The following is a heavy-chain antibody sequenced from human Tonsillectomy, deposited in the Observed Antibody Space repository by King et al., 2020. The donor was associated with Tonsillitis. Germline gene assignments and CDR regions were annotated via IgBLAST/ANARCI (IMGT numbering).Heavy chain of an antibody. J-gene: IGHJ4*02. CDR2: INPGDSDT. CDR3: ARLWLNSSGLEY. Sequence: QLVQSGAEVKKPGESLKISCKGSGYSFTNYCIGWGRQMPGKGLEWMGIINPGDSDTIYSPSFQGQFTISADRSISTAYLQWGGLKASDTAMYYCARLWLNSSGLEYWGQGTLVTVSS. V-gene: IGHV5-51*01. D-gene: IGHD3-22*01. CDR1: GYSFTNYC.